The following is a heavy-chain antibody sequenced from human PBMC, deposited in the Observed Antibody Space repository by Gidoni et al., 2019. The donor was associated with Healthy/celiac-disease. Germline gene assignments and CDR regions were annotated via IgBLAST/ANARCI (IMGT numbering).Heavy chain of an antibody. CDR2: ISWNMGSI. CDR1: GFTFDAYA. CDR3: AKAKGWEPRGGVDY. Sequence: EVQLVESGGGLVQPGRSLRLSCAASGFTFDAYAMHWVRQAPGKGLEWLSGISWNMGSIGYADSVKGRFTISRDNAKNSLYLQMNSLRAEDTALYYCAKAKGWEPRGGVDYWGQGTLVTVSS. D-gene: IGHD1-26*01. J-gene: IGHJ4*02. V-gene: IGHV3-9*01.